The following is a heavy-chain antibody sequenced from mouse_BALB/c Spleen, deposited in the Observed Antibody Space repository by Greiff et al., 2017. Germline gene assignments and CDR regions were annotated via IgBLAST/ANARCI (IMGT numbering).Heavy chain of an antibody. D-gene: IGHD1-1*01. CDR1: GYTFTSYT. Sequence: QVQLQQSAAELARPGASVKMSCKASGYTFTSYTMHWVKQRPGQGLEWIGYINPSSGYTEYNQKFKDKTTLTADKSSSTAYMQLSSLTSEDSAVYYCSLLLRGDPDYWGQGTTLTVSS. V-gene: IGHV1-4*02. CDR2: INPSSGYT. CDR3: SLLLRGDPDY. J-gene: IGHJ2*01.